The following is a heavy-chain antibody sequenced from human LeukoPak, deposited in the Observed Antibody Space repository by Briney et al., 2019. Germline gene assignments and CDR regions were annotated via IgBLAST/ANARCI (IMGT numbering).Heavy chain of an antibody. CDR3: ARALVVVVAATRLNWFDP. J-gene: IGHJ5*02. CDR2: INHSGST. CDR1: GGSFSGYY. Sequence: SETLSLTCAVYGGSFSGYYLSWIRQPPGKGLEWIGEINHSGSTNYNPSLKSRVTISVDTSKNQFSLKLSSVTAADTAVYYCARALVVVVAATRLNWFDPWGQGTLVTVSS. V-gene: IGHV4-34*01. D-gene: IGHD2-15*01.